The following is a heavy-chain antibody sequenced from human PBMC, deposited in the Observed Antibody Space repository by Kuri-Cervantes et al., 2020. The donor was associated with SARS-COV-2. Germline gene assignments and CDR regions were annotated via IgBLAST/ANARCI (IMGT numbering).Heavy chain of an antibody. J-gene: IGHJ4*02. Sequence: GGSLRLSCAASGFTFSSYWMSWVRQAPGKGLEWVANIKQDGSEKYYVDSVKGRFTISRDNAKNSLYLQMNSLRAEDTAVYYCARDPAAAGMGRTTDYWGQGTLVTVSS. D-gene: IGHD6-13*01. CDR2: IKQDGSEK. CDR3: ARDPAAAGMGRTTDY. V-gene: IGHV3-7*01. CDR1: GFTFSSYW.